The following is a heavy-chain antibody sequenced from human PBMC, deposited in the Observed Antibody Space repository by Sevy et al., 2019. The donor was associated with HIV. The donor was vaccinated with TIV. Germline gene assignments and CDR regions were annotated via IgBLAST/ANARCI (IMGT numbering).Heavy chain of an antibody. CDR1: GFTFNNYA. CDR2: ISSDGNSK. CDR3: AKEEEHYFYDY. V-gene: IGHV3-30*18. D-gene: IGHD1-26*01. Sequence: GGSLRLSCSASGFTFNNYAMTWVRQAPGKGLEWVAIISSDGNSKHYADSVKGRFIISRDNSENTLYLQMNSLRTEDTAVYHCAKEEEHYFYDYWGQGTLVTVSS. J-gene: IGHJ4*02.